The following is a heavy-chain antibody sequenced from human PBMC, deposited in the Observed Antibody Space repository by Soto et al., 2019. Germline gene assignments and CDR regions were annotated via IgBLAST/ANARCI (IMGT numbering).Heavy chain of an antibody. CDR3: ARGDSQVSSVFDY. V-gene: IGHV4-31*03. D-gene: IGHD3-16*01. Sequence: SETLSPPCSVSGGPLPSGGYYGSWNRQEPGKGLQWIGYIYYNRDTSYHPSLRRRVAISADASKTQFSLRLRSVTSADTAVYYCARGDSQVSSVFDYWGQGRLVTVSS. CDR2: IYYNRDT. J-gene: IGHJ4*02. CDR1: GGPLPSGGYY.